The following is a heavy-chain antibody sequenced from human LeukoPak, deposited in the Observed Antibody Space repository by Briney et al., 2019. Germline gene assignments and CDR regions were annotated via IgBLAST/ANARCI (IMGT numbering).Heavy chain of an antibody. CDR3: ARAADSGSYYYYYGMDV. V-gene: IGHV4-59*01. D-gene: IGHD1-26*01. CDR2: IYYSGST. CDR1: GGSISSYY. Sequence: PSETLSLTCTVSGGSISSYYWSWIRQPPGKGLEWIGYIYYSGSTNYNPSLKSRVTISVDTSKNQFSLKLSSVTAADTAVYYCARAADSGSYYYYYGMDVWGQGTTVTVSS. J-gene: IGHJ6*02.